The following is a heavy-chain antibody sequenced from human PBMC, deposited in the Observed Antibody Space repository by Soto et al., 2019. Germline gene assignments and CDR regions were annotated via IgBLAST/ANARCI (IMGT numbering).Heavy chain of an antibody. D-gene: IGHD2-15*01. J-gene: IGHJ5*02. V-gene: IGHV3-11*06. CDR1: GFTFSDYY. CDR3: ARDRPVVVVAGRGRGDNWFDP. CDR2: ISSSSSYT. Sequence: GGSLRLSCAASGFTFSDYYMSWIRQAPGKGLEWVSYISSSSSYTNYADSVKGRFTISRDNAKNSLYLQMNSLGAEDTAVYYCARDRPVVVVAGRGRGDNWFDPWGQGTLVTVSS.